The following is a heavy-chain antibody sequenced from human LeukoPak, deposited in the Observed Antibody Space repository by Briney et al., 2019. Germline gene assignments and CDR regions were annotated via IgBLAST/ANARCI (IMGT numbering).Heavy chain of an antibody. J-gene: IGHJ4*02. CDR1: GYSFTDYY. Sequence: WASAKVSCKASGYSFTDYYIHWVRQAPGQGLEWMGWINPHNGDTNYAQKFQGRVTMTRDTSITTAYMELSRLKSDDTAVYYCATVRDIVVGGGPYYFDYWGQGTLVTVSS. V-gene: IGHV1-2*02. D-gene: IGHD2-15*01. CDR3: ATVRDIVVGGGPYYFDY. CDR2: INPHNGDT.